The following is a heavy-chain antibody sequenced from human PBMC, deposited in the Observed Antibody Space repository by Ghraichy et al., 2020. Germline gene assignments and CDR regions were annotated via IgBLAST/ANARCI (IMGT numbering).Heavy chain of an antibody. Sequence: ASVKVSCKASGYTFTGYYMHWVRQAPGQGLEWMGWINPNSGGTNYAQKFQGRVTMTRDTSISTAYMELSRLRSDDTAVYYCARGAVPAAIMGPIDAFDIWGQGTMVTVSS. D-gene: IGHD2-2*02. CDR2: INPNSGGT. J-gene: IGHJ3*02. CDR3: ARGAVPAAIMGPIDAFDI. CDR1: GYTFTGYY. V-gene: IGHV1-2*02.